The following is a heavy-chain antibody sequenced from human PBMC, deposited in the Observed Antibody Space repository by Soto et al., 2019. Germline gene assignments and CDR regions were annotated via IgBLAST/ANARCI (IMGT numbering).Heavy chain of an antibody. Sequence: QVQLQQWGAGLLKPSETLSLICAVSGGSFSGNYWTWIRQPPGKGLEWIGEFSDSGRTNYNPSLKSRVTISEDISKSQFSLKLSSVTAADTAVYYCARGNFYYGMDVCGQGTTVTVSS. CDR1: GGSFSGNY. CDR3: ARGNFYYGMDV. J-gene: IGHJ6*02. CDR2: FSDSGRT. V-gene: IGHV4-34*01.